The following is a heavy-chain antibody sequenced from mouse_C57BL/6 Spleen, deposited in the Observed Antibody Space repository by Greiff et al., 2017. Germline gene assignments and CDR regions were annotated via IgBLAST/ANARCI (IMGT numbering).Heavy chain of an antibody. V-gene: IGHV1-80*01. Sequence: VQLQQSGAELVKPGASAKISCKASGYAFSSYWMNWVKQRPGKGLEWIGQIYPGDGDTNYNGKFKGKATLTADKSSSTAYMQLSSLTSEDSAVYFCARSEGYSNYYFDYWGQGTTLTVSS. CDR2: IYPGDGDT. CDR3: ARSEGYSNYYFDY. D-gene: IGHD2-5*01. CDR1: GYAFSSYW. J-gene: IGHJ2*01.